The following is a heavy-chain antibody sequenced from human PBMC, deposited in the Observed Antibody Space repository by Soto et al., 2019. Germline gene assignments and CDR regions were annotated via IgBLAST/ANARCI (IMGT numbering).Heavy chain of an antibody. CDR3: VRSLGWLQYSWFDP. CDR2: TYYRSR. J-gene: IGHJ5*02. V-gene: IGHV6-1*01. Sequence: SQTLSLTCAISGDSVSSYSAAWNWIRQSPSGGLEWLGRTYYRSRFFAESVKSRIIINPDTSKNQFSLHLSSVTAADTAVYYCVRSLGWLQYSWFDPWGQGIPVTVSS. D-gene: IGHD3-16*01. CDR1: GDSVSSYSAA.